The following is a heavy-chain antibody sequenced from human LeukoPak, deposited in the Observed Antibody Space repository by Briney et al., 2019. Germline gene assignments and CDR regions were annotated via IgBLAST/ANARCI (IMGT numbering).Heavy chain of an antibody. Sequence: GGPLRLSCVGSGFIFSDYYMSLIRQAPGKGLEWVSYISNDSVDKYYVDSVRGRFTISRDNAKKSMYLQMSGLRVEDTAVYYCARRDWVSGAVRAFDIWGQGTMVTVSS. J-gene: IGHJ3*02. CDR3: ARRDWVSGAVRAFDI. CDR1: GFIFSDYY. D-gene: IGHD3-3*01. CDR2: ISNDSVDK. V-gene: IGHV3-11*04.